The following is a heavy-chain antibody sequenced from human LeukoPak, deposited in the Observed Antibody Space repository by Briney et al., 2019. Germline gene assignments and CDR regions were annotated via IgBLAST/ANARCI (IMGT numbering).Heavy chain of an antibody. D-gene: IGHD2-21*02. CDR1: GGSISSYY. Sequence: SETLSLTCTVSGGSISSYYWSWIRQPPGKGLEWTGYIYYSGSTNYNPSLKSRVTISVDTSKNQFSLKLSSVTAADTAVYYCARVLDCGGDCYSTPDWYFDLWGRGALVTVSS. J-gene: IGHJ2*01. CDR2: IYYSGST. V-gene: IGHV4-59*01. CDR3: ARVLDCGGDCYSTPDWYFDL.